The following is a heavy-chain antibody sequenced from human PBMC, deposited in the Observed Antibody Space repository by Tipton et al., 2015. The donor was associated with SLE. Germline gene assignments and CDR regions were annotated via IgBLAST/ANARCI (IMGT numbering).Heavy chain of an antibody. J-gene: IGHJ4*02. Sequence: SLRLSCAAFGFTFSSYGMHWVRQAPGKGLEWVAFIRSDGRNQNYADSVKGRLTISRDDSKNTVYLQMNSLRREDTAVYYCAKDAPEETDSWGQGTLVTVSS. CDR3: AKDAPEETDS. CDR1: GFTFSSYG. CDR2: IRSDGRNQ. V-gene: IGHV3-30*02.